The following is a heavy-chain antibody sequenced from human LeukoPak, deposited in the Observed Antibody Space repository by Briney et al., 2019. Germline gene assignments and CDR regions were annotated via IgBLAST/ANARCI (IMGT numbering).Heavy chain of an antibody. CDR3: AKAVRSMVTGGGYFDS. D-gene: IGHD3-10*01. J-gene: IGHJ4*02. V-gene: IGHV3-23*01. CDR2: LSGGGDSR. CDR1: GFAFSNYA. Sequence: GGSLRLSCAASGFAFSNYAMSWVRQAPGEGLEWVSSLSGGGDSRYYADSVMGRFTISRDNSKITLYLQMNSLRAEDTAVYYCAKAVRSMVTGGGYFDSWGQGTLVTVSS.